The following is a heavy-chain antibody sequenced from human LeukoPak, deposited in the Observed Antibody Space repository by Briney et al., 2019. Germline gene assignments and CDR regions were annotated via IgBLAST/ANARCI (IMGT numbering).Heavy chain of an antibody. D-gene: IGHD3-22*01. J-gene: IGHJ4*02. CDR1: GFTVRTNY. CDR2: IYSGGST. Sequence: GGSLRLSCAASGFTVRTNYMSWVRKAPGKGLEWVSIIYSGGSTYYADSVKGRFTISRDISKNTLYLQMSSLRAEDTAVYYCARAESSGYQRQFDYWGQGTLVTVSS. CDR3: ARAESSGYQRQFDY. V-gene: IGHV3-53*01.